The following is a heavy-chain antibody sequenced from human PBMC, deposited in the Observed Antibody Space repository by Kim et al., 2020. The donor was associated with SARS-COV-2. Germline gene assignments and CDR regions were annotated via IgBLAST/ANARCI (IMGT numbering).Heavy chain of an antibody. CDR3: ARGEGYCSSTSCYQRLNLDY. Sequence: EGSLRLSCAASGFTFSSYAMHWVRQAPGKGLEWVAVISYDGSNKYYADSVKGRFTISRDNSKNTLYLQMNSLRAEDTAVYYCARGEGYCSSTSCYQRLNLDYWGQGTLVTVSS. J-gene: IGHJ4*02. CDR2: ISYDGSNK. D-gene: IGHD2-2*01. V-gene: IGHV3-30*04. CDR1: GFTFSSYA.